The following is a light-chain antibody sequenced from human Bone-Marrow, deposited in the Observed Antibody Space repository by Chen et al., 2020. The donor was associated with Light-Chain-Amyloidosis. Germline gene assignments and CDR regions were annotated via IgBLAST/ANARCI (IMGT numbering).Light chain of an antibody. Sequence: SYVLTQPSSVSVAPGQTATIACGGNDIENEVVHWYQQKPGQAPVLVVSDDSDRPSGIPERFSGSNSGNTATLTISRVEAGDEADYYCQVWDRSSDRPVFGGGTKLTVL. CDR3: QVWDRSSDRPV. CDR1: DIENEV. V-gene: IGLV3-21*02. J-gene: IGLJ3*02. CDR2: DDS.